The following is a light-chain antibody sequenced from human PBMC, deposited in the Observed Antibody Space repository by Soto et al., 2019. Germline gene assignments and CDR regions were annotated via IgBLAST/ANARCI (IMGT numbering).Light chain of an antibody. Sequence: QSALTQPASVSGTPGQSITISCTGTNSDVGKYDFVSWYQHYPDKAPKFIIYEVNKRPSGVSHRFSGSTSGSTASLTISGLQAEDEAHYYCCSYTSSETVVFGGGTKLTVL. CDR2: EVN. V-gene: IGLV2-23*02. J-gene: IGLJ3*02. CDR3: CSYTSSETVV. CDR1: NSDVGKYDF.